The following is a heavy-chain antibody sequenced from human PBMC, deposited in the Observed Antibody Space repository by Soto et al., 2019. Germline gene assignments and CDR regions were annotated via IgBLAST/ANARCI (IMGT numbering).Heavy chain of an antibody. Sequence: EVQLLESGGGLVQPGGSLRLSCAASGFTFSSYAMSWVRQAPGKGLEWVSAISGSGGSTYYADSVKGRFTISRDNSKNTLYLQMNSLRAEDTAVYYCATPTMTDYYYYYYYMDVWGKGTTVTVSS. CDR2: ISGSGGST. CDR1: GFTFSSYA. V-gene: IGHV3-23*01. CDR3: ATPTMTDYYYYYYYMDV. J-gene: IGHJ6*03. D-gene: IGHD4-17*01.